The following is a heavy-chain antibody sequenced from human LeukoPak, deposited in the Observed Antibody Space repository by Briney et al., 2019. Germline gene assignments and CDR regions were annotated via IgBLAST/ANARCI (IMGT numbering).Heavy chain of an antibody. CDR3: AKTSYYDSSGYYFDPFDY. V-gene: IGHV3-23*01. CDR2: ISGSGGST. CDR1: GFTFSSYA. D-gene: IGHD3-22*01. Sequence: GGSLRLSCAASGFTFSSYAMNWVSQAPGKGLEWVSGISGSGGSTFYAGSVKGRFTISRDNSKNTLYLQMNSLRAEDTAVYYCAKTSYYDSSGYYFDPFDYWGQGTLVTVSS. J-gene: IGHJ4*02.